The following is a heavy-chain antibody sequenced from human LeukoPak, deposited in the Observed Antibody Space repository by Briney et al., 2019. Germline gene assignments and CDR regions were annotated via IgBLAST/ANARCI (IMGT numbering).Heavy chain of an antibody. J-gene: IGHJ6*02. CDR2: INPNSGGT. V-gene: IGHV1-2*02. D-gene: IGHD2-15*01. Sequence: ASVKVSCKASGYTFTGYYMHWLRQAPGQGLEWMGWINPNSGGTNYAQKFQGRVTMTRDTSISTAYMELSRLRSDDTAVYYCARDLVAFYYYGMDVWGQGTTVTVSS. CDR1: GYTFTGYY. CDR3: ARDLVAFYYYGMDV.